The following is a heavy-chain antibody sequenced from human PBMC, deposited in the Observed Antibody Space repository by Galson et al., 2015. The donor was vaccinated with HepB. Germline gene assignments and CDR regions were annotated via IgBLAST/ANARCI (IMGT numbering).Heavy chain of an antibody. CDR2: ISAYNGNT. Sequence: SVKVSCKASGYTFTSYGISWVRQAPGQGLEWMGWISAYNGNTNYAQKLQGRVTMTTDTSTSTAYMELRSLRSDDTAAYYCATEYYYDSSGYRFDYWGQGTLVTVSS. D-gene: IGHD3-22*01. CDR1: GYTFTSYG. J-gene: IGHJ4*02. CDR3: ATEYYYDSSGYRFDY. V-gene: IGHV1-18*01.